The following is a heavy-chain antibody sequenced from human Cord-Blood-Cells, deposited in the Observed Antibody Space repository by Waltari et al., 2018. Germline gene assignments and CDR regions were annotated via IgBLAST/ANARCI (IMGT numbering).Heavy chain of an antibody. CDR3: ARVRKTVTTYDAFDI. CDR1: GYTFNSYG. V-gene: IGHV1-18*01. J-gene: IGHJ3*02. D-gene: IGHD4-4*01. Sequence: QVQLVQSGAEVKKPGASVKVSCKASGYTFNSYGISWVRQAPGQGLEGMGWISAYNGNTNYAQKLQGRVTMTTDTSTSTAYMELRSLRSDDTAVYYCARVRKTVTTYDAFDIWGQGTMVTVSS. CDR2: ISAYNGNT.